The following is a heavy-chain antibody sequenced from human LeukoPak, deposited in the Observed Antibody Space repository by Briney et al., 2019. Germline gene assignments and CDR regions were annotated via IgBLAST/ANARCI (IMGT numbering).Heavy chain of an antibody. V-gene: IGHV4-31*03. J-gene: IGHJ4*02. CDR3: ARDSSGYSSLDH. D-gene: IGHD3-22*01. CDR2: IYYSGST. CDR1: GGSISSGGYY. Sequence: SETLSLTCTVSGGSISSGGYYWSWIRRHPGKGLEWIGYIYYSGSTYYNPSLKSRVTISVDTSKNQFSLKLSSVTAADTAVYYCARDSSGYSSLDHWGQGTLVTVSS.